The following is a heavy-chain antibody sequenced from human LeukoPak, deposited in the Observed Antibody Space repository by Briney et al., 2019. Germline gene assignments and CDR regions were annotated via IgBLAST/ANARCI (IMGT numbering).Heavy chain of an antibody. D-gene: IGHD2-2*01. J-gene: IGHJ5*02. Sequence: PGGSLRLSCAASGFTFSSYEMNWVRQAPGKGLEWVSYISSSGSTIYYADSVKGRFTISRDNAKNSLYLQMNSLRAEDTAVYYCAREKVAPAAITVYNWFDPWGQGTLVTVSS. V-gene: IGHV3-48*03. CDR2: ISSSGSTI. CDR1: GFTFSSYE. CDR3: AREKVAPAAITVYNWFDP.